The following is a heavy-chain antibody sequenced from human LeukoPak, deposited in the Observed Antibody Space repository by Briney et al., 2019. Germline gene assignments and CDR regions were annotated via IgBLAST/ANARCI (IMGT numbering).Heavy chain of an antibody. D-gene: IGHD4-17*01. Sequence: PGGSLRLSCAASGFTFSSYGMSWVRQAPGKGLEWVSAISGSGGSTYYADSVKGRFTISRDNSKNTLYLQMNSLRAEDTAVYYCAKDLYGDPYYFDYWGQGTLVTVSS. J-gene: IGHJ4*02. V-gene: IGHV3-23*01. CDR3: AKDLYGDPYYFDY. CDR2: ISGSGGST. CDR1: GFTFSSYG.